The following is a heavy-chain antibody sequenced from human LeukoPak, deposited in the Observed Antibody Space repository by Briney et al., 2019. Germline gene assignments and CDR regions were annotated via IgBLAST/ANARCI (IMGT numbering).Heavy chain of an antibody. CDR1: GFTFSSCW. CDR2: ISSSSSYI. D-gene: IGHD3-10*01. Sequence: PGGSLRLSCAASGFTFSSCWMRWVRQAPGKGLEWVSSISSSSSYIYYADSVKGRFTISRDNAKNSLYLQMESLRVEDTAVYYCARDLHYYGSGPWGQGTLVTVSS. CDR3: ARDLHYYGSGP. J-gene: IGHJ5*02. V-gene: IGHV3-21*01.